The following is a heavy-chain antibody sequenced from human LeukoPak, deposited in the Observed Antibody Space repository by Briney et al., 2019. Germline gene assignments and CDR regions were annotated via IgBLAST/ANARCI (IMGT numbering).Heavy chain of an antibody. D-gene: IGHD1-14*01. CDR1: GFIFSKYG. CDR2: INDKGVDK. Sequence: GGSLRLSCGASGFIFSKYGMHWVRQAPGKGLEWVAFINDKGVDKNYADSVKGRFTISRDNSKNTLVLQMNSLRSEDTAVYYCAALDNGRDYWGQGTLVTVSS. V-gene: IGHV3-30*02. J-gene: IGHJ4*02. CDR3: AALDNGRDY.